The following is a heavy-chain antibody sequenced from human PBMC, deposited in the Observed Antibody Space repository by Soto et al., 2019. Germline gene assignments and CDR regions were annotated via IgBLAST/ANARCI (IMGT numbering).Heavy chain of an antibody. CDR1: GYTFTSFG. D-gene: IGHD6-19*01. Sequence: EASVKVSCKASGYTFTSFGITWVRQAPGQDLEWMGWISAYNGNTNYAQKLQGRVTMTTDTSTSTACMELRSLRSDDTAVYYCARQSSGWPRLFDYWGQGTLVTVSS. CDR3: ARQSSGWPRLFDY. CDR2: ISAYNGNT. J-gene: IGHJ4*02. V-gene: IGHV1-18*04.